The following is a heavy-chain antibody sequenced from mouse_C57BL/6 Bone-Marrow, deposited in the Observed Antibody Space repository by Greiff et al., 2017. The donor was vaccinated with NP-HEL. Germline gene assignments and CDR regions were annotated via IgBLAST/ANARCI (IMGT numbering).Heavy chain of an antibody. D-gene: IGHD1-1*01. CDR2: INPSRGYT. Sequence: QVQLQQSGAELARPGASVKMSCKASGYTFTSYTLHWVKQRPGQGLEWIGYINPSRGYTKYNQKFKDKATLTADKSSSTAYMQLSSLTSEDSAVYYCARSCYGSSYWFAYWGQGTLVTVSA. V-gene: IGHV1-4*01. CDR1: GYTFTSYT. CDR3: ARSCYGSSYWFAY. J-gene: IGHJ3*01.